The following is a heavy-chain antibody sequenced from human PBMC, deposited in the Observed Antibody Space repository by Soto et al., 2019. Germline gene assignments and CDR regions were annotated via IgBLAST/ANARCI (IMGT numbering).Heavy chain of an antibody. CDR1: GFTFSRNA. Sequence: GGSLRLSCAASGFTFSRNAMSWVRQSPGKGLEWVSVMSGSGGSTYYADSVTGRFTISRDNSKNTLYLQMNSLRAEDTAVYYCAKGYREYSSSWFDYWGQGTLVTVSS. J-gene: IGHJ4*02. V-gene: IGHV3-23*01. CDR2: MSGSGGST. D-gene: IGHD6-13*01. CDR3: AKGYREYSSSWFDY.